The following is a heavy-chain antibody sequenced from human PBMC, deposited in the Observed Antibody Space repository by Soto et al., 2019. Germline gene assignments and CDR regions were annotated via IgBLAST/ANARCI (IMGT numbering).Heavy chain of an antibody. V-gene: IGHV3-21*01. Sequence: GGSLRLSCAASGFIFSDFAMHWVRQAPGKGLEWVSSISSTSSYTHYSDSVKGRFTISRDNANNSLFLQMNSLRAEDTATYYCARDLALAGNYWGQGVLVTVSS. CDR2: ISSTSSYT. J-gene: IGHJ4*02. CDR3: ARDLALAGNY. D-gene: IGHD6-19*01. CDR1: GFIFSDFA.